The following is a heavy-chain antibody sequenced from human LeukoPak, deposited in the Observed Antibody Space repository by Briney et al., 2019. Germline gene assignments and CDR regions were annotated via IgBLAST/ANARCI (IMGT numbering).Heavy chain of an antibody. V-gene: IGHV3-7*01. CDR1: GFTFISYW. CDR2: IKQDGSEK. CDR3: ARDPRTVRI. J-gene: IGHJ4*02. D-gene: IGHD1-1*01. Sequence: GGSLRLSCAASGFTFISYWMSWVRQAPGKGLEWVANIKQDGSEKYYVDSVKGRFTISRDNAKNSLYLQMNSLRAEDTAVYYCARDPRTVRIWGQGTLVTVSS.